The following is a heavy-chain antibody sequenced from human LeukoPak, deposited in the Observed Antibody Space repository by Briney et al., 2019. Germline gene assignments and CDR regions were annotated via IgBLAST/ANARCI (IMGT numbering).Heavy chain of an antibody. Sequence: ASVKVSCKASGYTFTSYYMHWVRQAPGQGLEWMGWINAGNDKTKYSQKFQDRVTITKDTSASTAYMELSSLRSEDTALYYCARGQDTSGYYPFDYWGQGTLVTVSS. CDR1: GYTFTSYY. D-gene: IGHD3-22*01. J-gene: IGHJ4*02. CDR2: INAGNDKT. V-gene: IGHV1-3*01. CDR3: ARGQDTSGYYPFDY.